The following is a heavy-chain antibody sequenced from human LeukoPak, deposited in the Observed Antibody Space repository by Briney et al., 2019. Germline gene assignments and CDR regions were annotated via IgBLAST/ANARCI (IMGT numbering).Heavy chain of an antibody. Sequence: GGSLRLSCAASGFTFSTYAMSWVRQAPGKGLDWVSTISDGGSDTHYADSVKGRFAISRDDSKNTLYLQMNSLRAEDTAVYYCAKALYGDYGRFDYWGQGTLVTVSS. CDR1: GFTFSTYA. V-gene: IGHV3-23*01. D-gene: IGHD4-17*01. CDR2: ISDGGSDT. CDR3: AKALYGDYGRFDY. J-gene: IGHJ4*02.